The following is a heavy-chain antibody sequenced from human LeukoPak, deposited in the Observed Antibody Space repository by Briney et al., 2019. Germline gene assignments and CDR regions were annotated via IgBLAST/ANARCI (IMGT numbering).Heavy chain of an antibody. D-gene: IGHD3-10*01. CDR1: GGSFGGYY. CDR3: ARTYYYGSELAY. CDR2: INHSGST. J-gene: IGHJ4*02. Sequence: SETLSLTCAVYGGSFGGYYWSWIRQPPGKGLEWIGEINHSGSTNYNPSLKSRVTISVDTSKNQFSLKLSSVTAADTAVYYCARTYYYGSELAYWGQGTLVTVSS. V-gene: IGHV4-34*01.